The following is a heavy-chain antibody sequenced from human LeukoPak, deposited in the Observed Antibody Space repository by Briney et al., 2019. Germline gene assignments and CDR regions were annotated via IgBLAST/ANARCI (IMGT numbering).Heavy chain of an antibody. V-gene: IGHV5-51*01. CDR2: IYPGDSDT. CDR3: ARHQNFRAPSDF. CDR1: GYSFTSYW. J-gene: IGHJ4*02. Sequence: PGESLKISCKGSGYSFTSYWIGWVRQMPGKGLEWMGIIYPGDSDTRYSPSFQGQVTISADKSISTAFLQWGSLRASDTAMYYCARHQNFRAPSDFWGQGTLVTVSS.